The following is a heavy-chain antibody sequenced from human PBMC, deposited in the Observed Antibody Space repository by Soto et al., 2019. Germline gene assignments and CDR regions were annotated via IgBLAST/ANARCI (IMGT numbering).Heavy chain of an antibody. CDR1: GYSISSGYY. CDR2: INHRGNS. D-gene: IGHD4-17*01. V-gene: IGHV4-38-2*01. CDR3: GRSGDDYGSYIDY. J-gene: IGHJ4*02. Sequence: PSETLSLTCGVSGYSISSGYYSGWIRQPPGEGLEWIGSINHRGNSYYNTSPKSRVTISVETSKKKVSLRVTSVTAADAAVYYCGRSGDDYGSYIDYWGQGTLVTVSS.